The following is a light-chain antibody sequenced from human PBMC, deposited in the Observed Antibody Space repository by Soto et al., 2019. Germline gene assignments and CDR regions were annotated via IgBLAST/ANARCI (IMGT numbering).Light chain of an antibody. CDR2: GNT. CDR3: STWDDSLNGWV. J-gene: IGLJ3*02. Sequence: QSVLTQPPSVSGAPGQRVSISCTGSSTNIGAGYGVHWYQQRPGTAPKLLIVGNTIRPSGVPDRFSGSRSGTSASLAISGLQSDDEAVDFCSTWDDSLNGWVFGGGTKLTVL. CDR1: STNIGAGYG. V-gene: IGLV1-40*01.